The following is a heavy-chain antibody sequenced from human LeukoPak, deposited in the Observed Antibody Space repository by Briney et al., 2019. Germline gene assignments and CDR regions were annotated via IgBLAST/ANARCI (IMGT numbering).Heavy chain of an antibody. V-gene: IGHV1-2*06. D-gene: IGHD6-13*01. CDR2: INPNSGGT. J-gene: IGHJ4*02. Sequence: ASVKVSCKASGYTFTGYYMHWVRQAPGQGLEWMGRINPNSGGTNYAQKFQGRVTMTRDTSISTAYMELSRLRPDDTAVYYCARVGYSSSWYFDYWGPGTLVTVSS. CDR1: GYTFTGYY. CDR3: ARVGYSSSWYFDY.